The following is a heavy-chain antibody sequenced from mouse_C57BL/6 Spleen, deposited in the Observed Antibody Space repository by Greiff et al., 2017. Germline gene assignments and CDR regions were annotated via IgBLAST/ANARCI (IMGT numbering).Heavy chain of an antibody. Sequence: EVQVVESGGGLVKPGGSLKLSCAASGFTFSDYGMHWVRQAPEKGLEWVAYISSGSSTIYYADTVKGRFTISRDNAKNTLFLQMTSLRSEDTAMYYCARPFPYYAMDYWGQGTSVTVSS. J-gene: IGHJ4*01. V-gene: IGHV5-17*01. CDR2: ISSGSSTI. CDR1: GFTFSDYG. CDR3: ARPFPYYAMDY.